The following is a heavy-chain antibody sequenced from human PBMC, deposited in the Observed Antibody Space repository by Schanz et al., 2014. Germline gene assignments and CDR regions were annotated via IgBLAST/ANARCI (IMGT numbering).Heavy chain of an antibody. Sequence: EVQLVESGGGFVQPGGSLGLSCVVSGFTVSSDHMSWVRQAPGKGLEWVSTIYASGATYYADSVKRRFTISRDISKNTLHLQVTSLRAEDTAIYYCARDGNYYGSRNYYKTPYYGDYWGQGTRGTVAS. D-gene: IGHD3-10*01. CDR1: GFTVSSDH. V-gene: IGHV3-66*01. J-gene: IGHJ4*02. CDR3: ARDGNYYGSRNYYKTPYYGDY. CDR2: IYASGAT.